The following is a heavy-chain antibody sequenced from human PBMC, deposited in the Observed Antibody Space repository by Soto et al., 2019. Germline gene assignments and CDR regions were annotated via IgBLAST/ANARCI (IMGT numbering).Heavy chain of an antibody. CDR2: TRNKANSYTT. J-gene: IGHJ4*02. CDR1: GFTFSDHY. V-gene: IGHV3-72*01. Sequence: EVQLVESGGGLVQPGGSLRLSCAASGFTFSDHYMDWVRQAPGKGLEWVGRTRNKANSYTTEYAASVKGRFTISRDDSKNSLYLQMDSLKTEDTAVYYCTKTAKSGYSVIDYWGQGTLVTVSS. CDR3: TKTAKSGYSVIDY. D-gene: IGHD3-3*01.